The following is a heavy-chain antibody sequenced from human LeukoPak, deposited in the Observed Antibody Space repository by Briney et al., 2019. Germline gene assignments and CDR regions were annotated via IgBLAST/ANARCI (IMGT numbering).Heavy chain of an antibody. CDR2: VSPNSGNT. D-gene: IGHD5-24*01. Sequence: ASVKVSCKASGYTFTSYDMNWVRQATGQGLEGVGGVSPNSGNTGYAQKFQGRVTMTRNTSISTAYMELSSLRSEDTAVYYCARGLRWRWLQSYFDYWGQGTLVTVSS. V-gene: IGHV1-8*01. CDR3: ARGLRWRWLQSYFDY. CDR1: GYTFTSYD. J-gene: IGHJ4*02.